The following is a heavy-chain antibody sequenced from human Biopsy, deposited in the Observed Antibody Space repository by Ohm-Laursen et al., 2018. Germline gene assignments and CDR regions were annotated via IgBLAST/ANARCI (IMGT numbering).Heavy chain of an antibody. CDR2: INSMFGTT. Sequence: GSSVKVSCKASGGTFSSFGISWVRQAPGQGLEWMGEINSMFGTTNYAQTFQGRVTITADESTSTAHMEVSSLRSEDTAVYYCAKRGVERGRPLAYWGQGTLVTVSS. D-gene: IGHD1-1*01. CDR1: GGTFSSFG. CDR3: AKRGVERGRPLAY. V-gene: IGHV1-69*01. J-gene: IGHJ4*02.